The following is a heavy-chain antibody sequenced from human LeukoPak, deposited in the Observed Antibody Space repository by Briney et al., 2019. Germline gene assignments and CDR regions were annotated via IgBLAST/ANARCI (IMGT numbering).Heavy chain of an antibody. D-gene: IGHD3-10*01. CDR1: GYTFTSYD. CDR2: MNPNSGNT. CDR3: ARGNHYYGSGSAFLDY. J-gene: IGHJ4*02. Sequence: ASVKVSCKASGYTFTSYDINWLRQATGQGLEWMEWMNPNSGNTGYALKFQDRVTMTRNTSISTAYMELSSLRSEDTAVYYCARGNHYYGSGSAFLDYWGQGTLVTVSS. V-gene: IGHV1-8*01.